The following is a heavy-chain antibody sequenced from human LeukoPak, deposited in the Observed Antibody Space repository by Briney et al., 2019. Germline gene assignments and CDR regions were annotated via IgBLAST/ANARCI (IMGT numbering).Heavy chain of an antibody. Sequence: GASVKVSCKASGGTFSSYAISWVRQAPGQGLEWMGGIIPIFGTANYAQKFQGRVTITADESTSTAYMELSSLRSEDTAVYYCARDGGRITMVRGVSVFDYWGQGTLVTVSS. CDR1: GGTFSSYA. D-gene: IGHD3-10*01. J-gene: IGHJ4*02. CDR2: IIPIFGTA. V-gene: IGHV1-69*13. CDR3: ARDGGRITMVRGVSVFDY.